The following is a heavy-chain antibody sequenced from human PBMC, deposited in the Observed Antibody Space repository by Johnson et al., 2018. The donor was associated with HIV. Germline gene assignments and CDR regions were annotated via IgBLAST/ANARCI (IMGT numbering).Heavy chain of an antibody. Sequence: QVQVVESGGGVVQPGRSLRLSCAASGFTFSSYAMHWVRQAPGKGLEWVAVISYDGSNKYYADSVKGRFTISRDNSKNTLYLQMNSLRAEDTAVYYCAREVPGKAFDIWGQGTMVTVSS. V-gene: IGHV3-30*04. CDR2: ISYDGSNK. CDR1: GFTFSSYA. CDR3: AREVPGKAFDI. J-gene: IGHJ3*02. D-gene: IGHD2-2*01.